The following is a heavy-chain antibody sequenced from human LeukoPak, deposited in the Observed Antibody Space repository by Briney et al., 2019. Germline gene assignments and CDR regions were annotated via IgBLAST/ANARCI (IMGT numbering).Heavy chain of an antibody. J-gene: IGHJ6*03. CDR1: GYSISSGYY. V-gene: IGHV4-38-2*02. CDR2: IYHSGST. D-gene: IGHD6-6*01. Sequence: SETLSLTCTVSGYSISSGYYWGWIRQPPGKGLEWIGSIYHSGSTYYNPSLKSRVTISVDTSKNQFSLKLSSVTAADTAVYYCARGDGSSSRGNYYYYYMDVWGKGTTVTVSS. CDR3: ARGDGSSSRGNYYYYYMDV.